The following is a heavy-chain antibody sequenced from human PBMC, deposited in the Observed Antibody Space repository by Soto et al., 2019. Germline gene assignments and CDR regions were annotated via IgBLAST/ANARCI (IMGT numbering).Heavy chain of an antibody. Sequence: EVQLVESGGGLVQPGGSLRLSCATSGFTFNTYWMHWVRQAPGKGLVWVSRIYSDGSRTSYADSVKGRFTISRDNAKNTLYLQMDSLSPDDTAVYYCARGAGGYYYMDVWGKGTTVTVSS. V-gene: IGHV3-74*01. CDR2: IYSDGSRT. CDR1: GFTFNTYW. J-gene: IGHJ6*03. CDR3: ARGAGGYYYMDV. D-gene: IGHD3-10*01.